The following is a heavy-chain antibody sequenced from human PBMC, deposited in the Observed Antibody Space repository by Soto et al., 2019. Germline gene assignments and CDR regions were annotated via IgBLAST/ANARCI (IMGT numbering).Heavy chain of an antibody. Sequence: QIQLLQSGAEVKKPGASVKVTCKASGYTFRNFGISWVRQAPGQGLEWMGWISAYNANANYAQKFQGRLTTTANTSTRTAYMELRSLRSDDTAVYYCARENSYFDYWGQGTLVTVSS. J-gene: IGHJ4*02. V-gene: IGHV1-18*01. CDR1: GYTFRNFG. CDR3: ARENSYFDY. CDR2: ISAYNANA.